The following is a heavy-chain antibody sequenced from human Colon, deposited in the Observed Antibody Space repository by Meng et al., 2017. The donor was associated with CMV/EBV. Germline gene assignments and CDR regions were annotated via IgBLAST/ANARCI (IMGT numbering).Heavy chain of an antibody. CDR1: GFSLNTYEVG. J-gene: IGHJ4*02. CDR3: AHKSLPAAFFDY. D-gene: IGHD2-2*01. CDR2: IYWDDDK. V-gene: IGHV2-5*02. Sequence: QSALKDSGPTLVKPTQTLTLTCTFSGFSLNTYEVGVGWFRQPPGKAPEWLALIYWDDDKRYRSSLGNRLTLTHDASKNQVVLTMTDMDPVDTATYYCAHKSLPAAFFDYWSQGTLVTVSS.